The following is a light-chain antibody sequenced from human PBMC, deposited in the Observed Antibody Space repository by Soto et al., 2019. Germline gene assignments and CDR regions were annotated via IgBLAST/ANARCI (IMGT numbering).Light chain of an antibody. CDR3: SSYTSSSTLNRV. Sequence: QSALTQPASVSGYPGQSIAISCTGTSSDVGGYNYVSWYQQHPGKAPKLMIYEVSNRPSGVSNRFSGSKSGNTASLTISGLQAEDEADYYCSSYTSSSTLNRVFGGGTKLTVL. J-gene: IGLJ3*02. CDR1: SSDVGGYNY. CDR2: EVS. V-gene: IGLV2-14*01.